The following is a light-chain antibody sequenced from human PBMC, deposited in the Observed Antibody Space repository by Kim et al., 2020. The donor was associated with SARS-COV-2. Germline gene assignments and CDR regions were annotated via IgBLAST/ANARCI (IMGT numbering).Light chain of an antibody. CDR2: DVT. V-gene: IGLV2-14*03. Sequence: GQSFPISCPRHSNDIGGYNYVSWYQHHPGKAPQLIITDVTKRPSGVSNRFSGSKSGNTASLTISGLQTEDEADYYCCSFTSSSTLVFGGGTQLTVL. CDR1: SNDIGGYNY. CDR3: CSFTSSSTLV. J-gene: IGLJ3*02.